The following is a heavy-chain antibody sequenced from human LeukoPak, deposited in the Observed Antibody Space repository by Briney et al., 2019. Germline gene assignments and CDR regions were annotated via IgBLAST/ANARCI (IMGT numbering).Heavy chain of an antibody. CDR1: GGSFSGYY. V-gene: IGHV4-34*01. CDR3: ARGPIAARPFDY. D-gene: IGHD6-6*01. CDR2: INHSGST. J-gene: IGHJ4*02. Sequence: SETLSLTCAVYGGSFSGYYGSWIRQPPGKGLEWIGEINHSGSTNYNPSLKSRVTISVDASKNQFSLKLSSVTAADTAVYYCARGPIAARPFDYWGQGTLVTVPS.